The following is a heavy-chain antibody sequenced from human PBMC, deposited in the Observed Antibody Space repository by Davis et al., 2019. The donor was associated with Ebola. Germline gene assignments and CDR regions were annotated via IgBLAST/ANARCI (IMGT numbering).Heavy chain of an antibody. D-gene: IGHD6-19*01. CDR2: ISSNSVYT. Sequence: GESLKISCVASGASFSLYSMNLVRQAPGKGLEWVSSISSNSVYTQYADSVKGRFTISRDNAKNSLFLQLTSLRGDDSAVYYCTTGGWGFGMDVWGQGTTVTVSS. CDR3: TTGGWGFGMDV. J-gene: IGHJ6*02. CDR1: GASFSLYS. V-gene: IGHV3-21*01.